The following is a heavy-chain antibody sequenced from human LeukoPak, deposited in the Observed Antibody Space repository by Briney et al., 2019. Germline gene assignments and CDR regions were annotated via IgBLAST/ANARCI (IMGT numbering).Heavy chain of an antibody. V-gene: IGHV3-7*01. CDR1: GFTFSSYW. D-gene: IGHD3-10*01. J-gene: IGHJ4*02. CDR3: ARDGGYYYGSGRELGDY. CDR2: IKEDGSEK. Sequence: GGSLRLSCAASGFTFSSYWMSLVRQAPGKGLEWVANIKEDGSEKYYVDSVKGRFTISRDNAKNLLYLQMNSLRAEDTAVYYCARDGGYYYGSGRELGDYWGQGTLVTVSS.